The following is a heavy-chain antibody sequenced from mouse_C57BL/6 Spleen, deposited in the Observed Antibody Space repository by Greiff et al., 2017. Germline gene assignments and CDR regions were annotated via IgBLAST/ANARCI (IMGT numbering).Heavy chain of an antibody. D-gene: IGHD1-1*01. CDR1: GYTFTDYN. V-gene: IGHV1-22*01. CDR3: ARATTVKYFDV. CDR2: INPNNGGT. J-gene: IGHJ1*03. Sequence: VQLQQSGPELVKPGASVKMSCKASGYTFTDYNMHWVKQSHGKSLEWIGYINPNNGGTSYNQKFKGKATLTVNKSSSTAYMELRGLTSEDSAVYYCARATTVKYFDVWGTGTTVTVSS.